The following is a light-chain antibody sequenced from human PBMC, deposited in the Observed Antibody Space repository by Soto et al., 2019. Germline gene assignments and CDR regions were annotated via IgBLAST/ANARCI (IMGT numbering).Light chain of an antibody. CDR1: QSISSTY. Sequence: EIVLTQSPGTLSLSPGKRVTLSCRASQSISSTYLAWYQQKPGQAPRLLIYGASSRATGIPDRFRGSGSGTDFTLTISRLEPEDFAVYYCQQYDSPPWTFGQGPKV. J-gene: IGKJ1*01. CDR3: QQYDSPPWT. CDR2: GAS. V-gene: IGKV3-20*01.